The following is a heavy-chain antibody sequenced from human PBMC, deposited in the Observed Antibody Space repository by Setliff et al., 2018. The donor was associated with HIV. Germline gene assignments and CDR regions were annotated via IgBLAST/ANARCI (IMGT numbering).Heavy chain of an antibody. CDR2: MNPNSGNT. Sequence: ASVKVSCKASAYTFTTYDINWVRQATGQGLEWMGWMNPNSGNTGYAQKFQGRVTMTRDTSISTAYMELRKLRSEDTAVYYCARGGDYLGIPSYYYYYLAVWGKGTTVTVSS. CDR1: AYTFTTYD. V-gene: IGHV1-8*01. D-gene: IGHD4-17*01. CDR3: ARGGDYLGIPSYYYYYLAV. J-gene: IGHJ6*03.